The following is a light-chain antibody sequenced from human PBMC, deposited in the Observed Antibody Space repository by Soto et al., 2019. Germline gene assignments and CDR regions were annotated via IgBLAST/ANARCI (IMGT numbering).Light chain of an antibody. Sequence: QSVLSPPPSVSGARGQRVTISCTGSSSNIGAGYDVHWYQQLPGTAPKLLIYGNSNRPSGVPDRFSGSKSGTSASLAITGLQAEDEADYYCQSYDSSLSGVFGGGTKLTVL. V-gene: IGLV1-40*01. CDR2: GNS. J-gene: IGLJ2*01. CDR3: QSYDSSLSGV. CDR1: SSNIGAGYD.